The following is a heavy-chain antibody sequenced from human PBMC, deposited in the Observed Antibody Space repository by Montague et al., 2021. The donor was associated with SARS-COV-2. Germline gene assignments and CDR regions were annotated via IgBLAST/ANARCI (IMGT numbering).Heavy chain of an antibody. CDR2: IYYTGNT. Sequence: SETLSLTCTVSGGSITNNIDYWAWIRQPPGKGLEWIGSIYYTGNTYYNPSLKSRVTISVVTSKNHFTLNLSSVTAAETAVYYCARVKRYFVSSGSPSAFDFWGQGTKVTVSS. CDR1: GGSITNNIDY. V-gene: IGHV4-39*02. CDR3: ARVKRYFVSSGSPSAFDF. J-gene: IGHJ3*01. D-gene: IGHD3-22*01.